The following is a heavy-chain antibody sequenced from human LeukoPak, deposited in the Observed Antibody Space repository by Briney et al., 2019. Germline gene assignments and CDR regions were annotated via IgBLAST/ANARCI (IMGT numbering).Heavy chain of an antibody. V-gene: IGHV4-59*08. CDR2: IYYSGST. D-gene: IGHD6-19*01. Sequence: PSETLSLTCTVPAGSISSFYWSWIRQPPGKGLEWIGYIYYSGSTNDNPSPKSRVTISVDMSKNQFSLKLSSVTAADTAVYYCASGNRAVAGFPEREYNWLDPWGQGTLVTVSS. J-gene: IGHJ5*02. CDR3: ASGNRAVAGFPEREYNWLDP. CDR1: AGSISSFY.